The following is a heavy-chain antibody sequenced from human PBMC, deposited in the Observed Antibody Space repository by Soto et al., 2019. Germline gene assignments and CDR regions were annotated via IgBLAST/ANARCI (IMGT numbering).Heavy chain of an antibody. Sequence: EVQLLESGGGLVQPGGSLRLSCAASGFTFSSYAMSWVRQAPGKGLEWVSAISGSGGSTYYADSVKGRFTIPRDNSKNTLYLQMNSLRAEDTAVYYCAKGGVVVVAATRGPDYWGQGTLVTVSS. D-gene: IGHD2-15*01. CDR1: GFTFSSYA. V-gene: IGHV3-23*01. CDR3: AKGGVVVVAATRGPDY. CDR2: ISGSGGST. J-gene: IGHJ4*02.